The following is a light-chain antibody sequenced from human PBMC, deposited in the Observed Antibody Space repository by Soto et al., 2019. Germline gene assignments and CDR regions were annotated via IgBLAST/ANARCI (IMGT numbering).Light chain of an antibody. J-gene: IGLJ3*02. V-gene: IGLV3-21*01. CDR3: QVWDISSGHVV. CDR2: YDS. CDR1: NIGSKS. Sequence: SYELTQPPSVSVAPGKTASGACGGSNIGSKSVHWYQKKSGQAPVLVMYYDSDRPSGIPERFSGSNSGNTATLTISRVEAGDEADYYCQVWDISSGHVVFGGETKLTVL.